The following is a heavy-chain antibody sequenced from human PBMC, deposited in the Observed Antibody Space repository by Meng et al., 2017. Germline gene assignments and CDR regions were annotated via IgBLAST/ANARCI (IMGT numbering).Heavy chain of an antibody. D-gene: IGHD5-24*01. Sequence: QAVQSGGYVKKPWSSVKVSCKASGGTFSSYAISWVRQAPGQGLEWMGGIIPIFGTANYAQKFQGRVTITTDESTSTAYMELSSLRSEDTAVYYCARVVPPFRLQLYPDDYWGQGTLVTVSS. CDR1: GGTFSSYA. CDR3: ARVVPPFRLQLYPDDY. V-gene: IGHV1-69*05. CDR2: IIPIFGTA. J-gene: IGHJ4*02.